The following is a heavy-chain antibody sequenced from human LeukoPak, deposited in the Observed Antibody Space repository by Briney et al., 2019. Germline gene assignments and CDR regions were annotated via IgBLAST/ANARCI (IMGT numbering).Heavy chain of an antibody. CDR2: IKYDESEK. V-gene: IGHV3-7*01. J-gene: IGHJ4*02. CDR3: ARDHVSGYYAY. D-gene: IGHD5/OR15-5a*01. CDR1: GFIFRSYW. Sequence: GGSLRLSCAASGFIFRSYWMSWVRQAPGKGLEWVANIKYDESEKYYVDSVKGRFTISRDNAKNSLYLQMNTLTVADTAIYYCARDHVSGYYAYWGQGTLVTVSS.